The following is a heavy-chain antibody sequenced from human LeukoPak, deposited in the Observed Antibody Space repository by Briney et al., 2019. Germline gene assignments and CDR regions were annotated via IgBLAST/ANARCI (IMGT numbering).Heavy chain of an antibody. CDR1: GGSFSGYY. CDR2: INHSGST. Sequence: PSETLCLTCAVYGGSFSGYYWSWIRQPPGKGLEWIGEINHSGSTNYNPSLKSRVTISVDTSKNQFSLKLSSVTAADTAVYYCARAPDCSGGSCYAGYYDYWGQGTLVTVSS. J-gene: IGHJ4*02. V-gene: IGHV4-34*01. D-gene: IGHD2-15*01. CDR3: ARAPDCSGGSCYAGYYDY.